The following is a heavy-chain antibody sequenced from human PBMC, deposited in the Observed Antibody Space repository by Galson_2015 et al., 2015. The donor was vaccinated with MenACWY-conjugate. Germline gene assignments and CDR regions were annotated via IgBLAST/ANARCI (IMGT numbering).Heavy chain of an antibody. CDR1: GFILSSTS. CDR2: IYSGGGT. CDR3: ATTRAPYGGYAGEYYFDH. Sequence: SLRLSCAASGFILSSTSYMSWVRPAPGKGPEWMSIIYSGGGTYYAECVEGRFTLSRDNAHNMGYLSMGNVRAEDTALYYCATTRAPYGGYAGEYYFDHWGQGVLVTVSS. V-gene: IGHV3-66*01. D-gene: IGHD5-12*01. J-gene: IGHJ4*02.